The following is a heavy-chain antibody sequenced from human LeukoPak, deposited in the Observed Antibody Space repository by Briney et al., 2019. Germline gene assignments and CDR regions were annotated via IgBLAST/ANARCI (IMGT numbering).Heavy chain of an antibody. CDR3: AKVVYYYGSGSYYRPFDY. D-gene: IGHD3-10*01. Sequence: PGGSLRLSCAASGFTFSSYGMSCVRQAPGGGLGWVSAISGSGGSAYYADSVKGRFPISRDNSKNTLYLQMNSLRAEDTAVYYCAKVVYYYGSGSYYRPFDYWGQGTLVTVSS. J-gene: IGHJ4*02. V-gene: IGHV3-23*01. CDR1: GFTFSSYG. CDR2: ISGSGGSA.